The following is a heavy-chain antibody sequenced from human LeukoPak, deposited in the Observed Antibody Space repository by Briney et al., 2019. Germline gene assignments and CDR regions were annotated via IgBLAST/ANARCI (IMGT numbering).Heavy chain of an antibody. CDR2: ISSSSSTI. Sequence: GGSLRLSCAASGFTFSSYSMNWVRQAPGKGLEWVSYISSSSSTIYYADSVKGRFTISRDNAKNSLYLQMNSLRAEDTAVYYCARGGDVLYYDFWSGYSHHDAFDIWGQGTMVTVSS. CDR1: GFTFSSYS. CDR3: ARGGDVLYYDFWSGYSHHDAFDI. V-gene: IGHV3-48*04. J-gene: IGHJ3*02. D-gene: IGHD3-3*01.